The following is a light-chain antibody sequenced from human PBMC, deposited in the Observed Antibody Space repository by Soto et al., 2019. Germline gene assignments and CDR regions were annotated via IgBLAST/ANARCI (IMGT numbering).Light chain of an antibody. V-gene: IGKV1-5*03. Sequence: DIQMTQSPSTLSASVGDRVTITCRASQSISTWLAWYQQKPGKAPYLLIYKASSLEGGVPSRFSGSGSGTEFNITISSLQPDDFATYYCQQYNGYPLTFGGGTTVEIK. CDR1: QSISTW. J-gene: IGKJ4*01. CDR3: QQYNGYPLT. CDR2: KAS.